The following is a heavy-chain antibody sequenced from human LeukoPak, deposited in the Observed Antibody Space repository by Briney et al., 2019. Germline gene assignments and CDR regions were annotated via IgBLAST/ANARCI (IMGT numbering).Heavy chain of an antibody. Sequence: GGSLRLSCAASGFTFSNYAMSWVRQAPGKGLEWVSAISGSGGSTYYADSVKGRFTISRDNSKNTLYLQMNSLRAEDTAVYYCARVQRGIAVALDYWGQGTLATVSS. D-gene: IGHD6-19*01. J-gene: IGHJ4*02. CDR1: GFTFSNYA. V-gene: IGHV3-23*01. CDR3: ARVQRGIAVALDY. CDR2: ISGSGGST.